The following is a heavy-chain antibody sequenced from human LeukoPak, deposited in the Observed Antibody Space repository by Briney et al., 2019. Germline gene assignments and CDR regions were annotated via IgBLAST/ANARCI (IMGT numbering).Heavy chain of an antibody. CDR2: ISSSGSTI. CDR3: AKASSTYYYDSSGLIDY. CDR1: GFTFSSYE. D-gene: IGHD3-22*01. V-gene: IGHV3-48*03. J-gene: IGHJ4*02. Sequence: PGGSLRLSCAASGFTFSSYEMNWVRQAPGKGLEWVSYISSSGSTIYYADSVKGRFTISRDNSKNTLYLQMNSLRAEDTAVYYCAKASSTYYYDSSGLIDYWGQGTLVTVSS.